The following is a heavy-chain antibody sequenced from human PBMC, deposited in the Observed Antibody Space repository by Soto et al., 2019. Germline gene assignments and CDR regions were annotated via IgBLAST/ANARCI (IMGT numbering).Heavy chain of an antibody. CDR3: ARSSLYDSSGYKGYYFDY. Sequence: QVQLVQSGAEVKKPGSSVKVSCKASGGTFSSYAISWVRQAPGQGLEWMGGIIPIFGTANYAQKFQGRVTITADESTSTAYMELSSLRSEDTAVYYCARSSLYDSSGYKGYYFDYWGQGTLVTVST. J-gene: IGHJ4*02. V-gene: IGHV1-69*01. D-gene: IGHD3-22*01. CDR1: GGTFSSYA. CDR2: IIPIFGTA.